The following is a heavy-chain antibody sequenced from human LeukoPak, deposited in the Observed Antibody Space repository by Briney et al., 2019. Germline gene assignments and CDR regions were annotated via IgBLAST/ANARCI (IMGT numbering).Heavy chain of an antibody. CDR2: MNPHSGSA. J-gene: IGHJ5*02. V-gene: IGHV1-8*01. CDR1: GYTFTIND. D-gene: IGHD1-1*01. CDR3: ARIPQRVPHNWFDP. Sequence: ASVTVSCKASGYTFTINDINWVRQAAGQGLEWMGWMNPHSGSAGYAQKFQGRVTMTRDTSISTVYMELSSLTSDDTAVYYCARIPQRVPHNWFDPWGQGTLVTVSS.